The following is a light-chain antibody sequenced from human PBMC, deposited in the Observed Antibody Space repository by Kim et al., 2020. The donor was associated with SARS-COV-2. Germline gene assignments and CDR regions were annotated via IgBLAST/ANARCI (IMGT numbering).Light chain of an antibody. CDR3: NSRDSSTNQLV. Sequence: AWGQTVRITCQEDSLRGYYASWYQLKPGQAPVVVIYGKNNRLSGIPDRFSGSSSGNTASLTITGAQAEDEADYYCNSRDSSTNQLVFGGGTKLTVL. CDR2: GKN. J-gene: IGLJ2*01. V-gene: IGLV3-19*01. CDR1: SLRGYY.